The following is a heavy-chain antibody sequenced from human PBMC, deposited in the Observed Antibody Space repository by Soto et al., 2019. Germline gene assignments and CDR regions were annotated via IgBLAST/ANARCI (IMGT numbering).Heavy chain of an antibody. V-gene: IGHV4-59*01. J-gene: IGHJ5*02. D-gene: IGHD6-19*01. CDR1: GGSISSYY. Sequence: QVQLQESGPGLVKPSETLSLTCTVSGGSISSYYWSWIRQPPGKGLEWIGYIYYSGSTNYNPSLKSRVTISVDTSKNQFSLQLSSVTAADTAVYYCAREGRGWSVEGDWFDPWGQGTLVTVSS. CDR2: IYYSGST. CDR3: AREGRGWSVEGDWFDP.